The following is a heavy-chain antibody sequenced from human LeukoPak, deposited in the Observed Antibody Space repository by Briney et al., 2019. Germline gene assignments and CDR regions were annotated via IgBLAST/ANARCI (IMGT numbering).Heavy chain of an antibody. D-gene: IGHD2-2*01. CDR3: ARGGGAAAMFWFDP. CDR2: INRDGSST. J-gene: IGHJ5*02. Sequence: PGGSLRLSCAASGLIFSNYWMHWVRHAPGKGLVWVSRINRDGSSTSYADSVKGRFTTSRDNAKNTLYLQMNSLRAEDTAVYYCARGGGAAAMFWFDPWGQGTLVTVSS. CDR1: GLIFSNYW. V-gene: IGHV3-74*01.